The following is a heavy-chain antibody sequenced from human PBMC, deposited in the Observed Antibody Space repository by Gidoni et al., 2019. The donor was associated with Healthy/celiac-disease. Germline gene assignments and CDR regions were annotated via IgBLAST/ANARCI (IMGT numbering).Heavy chain of an antibody. V-gene: IGHV1-46*01. CDR3: ARAGIVVVPAAIMDV. D-gene: IGHD2-2*01. CDR1: GYTFTSYY. CDR2: INPSGGST. Sequence: QVQLVQSGAEVKKPGASVKVSCKASGYTFTSYYMHWVRQAPGQGLEWMGIINPSGGSTSYAQKFQGRVTMTRDTSTSTVYMELSSLRSEDTAVYYCARAGIVVVPAAIMDVWGQGTTVTVSS. J-gene: IGHJ6*02.